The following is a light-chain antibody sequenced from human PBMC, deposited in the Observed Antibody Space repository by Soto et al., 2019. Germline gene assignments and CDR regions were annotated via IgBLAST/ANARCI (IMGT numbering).Light chain of an antibody. V-gene: IGLV1-51*01. CDR2: DNN. Sequence: QSVLTQPTSVSAAPGQKVTISCSGSSSNIGNNYVSWYQQLPGTAPKLLIYDNNKRPSGIPDRFSGSKSGTSATLGITGLQTGDEADYYCGTWDSSRSAVFGGGTKLTVL. J-gene: IGLJ2*01. CDR3: GTWDSSRSAV. CDR1: SSNIGNNY.